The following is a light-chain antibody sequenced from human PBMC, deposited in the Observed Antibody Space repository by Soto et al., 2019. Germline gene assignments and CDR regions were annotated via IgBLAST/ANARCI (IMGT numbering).Light chain of an antibody. CDR1: QSVSSSY. Sequence: EIVLTQSPGTLSLSPGERATLSCRASQSVSSSYFAWYQQKPGQAPRLLIYGASSRATGIPDRFSGSGSGTDFTLTISRLEPEDFAVYYCQQYGSSHSFGQGNKLEIK. CDR3: QQYGSSHS. CDR2: GAS. J-gene: IGKJ2*01. V-gene: IGKV3-20*01.